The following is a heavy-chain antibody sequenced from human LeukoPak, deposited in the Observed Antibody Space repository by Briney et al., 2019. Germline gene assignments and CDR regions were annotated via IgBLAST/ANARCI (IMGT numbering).Heavy chain of an antibody. Sequence: GGSLRLSCAASGFTFSSYAMRWVRQAPGKGLESVAVISYDGSNKYYADSVKGRFTISRDNSKNTLYLQMNSLRAEDTAVYYCARDREDGRYFDWIMDVWGEETTVTVSS. V-gene: IGHV3-30*04. J-gene: IGHJ6*04. CDR2: ISYDGSNK. CDR1: GFTFSSYA. D-gene: IGHD3-9*01. CDR3: ARDREDGRYFDWIMDV.